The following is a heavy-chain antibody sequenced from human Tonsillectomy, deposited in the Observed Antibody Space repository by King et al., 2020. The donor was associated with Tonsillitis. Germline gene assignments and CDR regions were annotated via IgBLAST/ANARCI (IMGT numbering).Heavy chain of an antibody. Sequence: VQLQQWGAGLLTPSETLSLTCAVYGGSFSGYYWSWIRQPPGKGLEWIGEINHSGSNNYNPSLKNRVTISVDTSKNQFSLKVSSVTAADTAVYYCARREDSGVRRYLYFHLWGRGTLVTVSS. D-gene: IGHD4-17*01. CDR2: INHSGSN. CDR3: ARREDSGVRRYLYFHL. CDR1: GGSFSGYY. J-gene: IGHJ2*01. V-gene: IGHV4-34*01.